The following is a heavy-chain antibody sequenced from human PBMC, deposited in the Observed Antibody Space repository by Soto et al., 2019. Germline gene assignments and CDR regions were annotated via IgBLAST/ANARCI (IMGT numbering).Heavy chain of an antibody. CDR3: ARGSDLAYYGSGSYPHVDY. J-gene: IGHJ4*02. CDR2: INAGNGNT. CDR1: GYTFTSYA. D-gene: IGHD3-10*01. Sequence: QVQLVQSGAEVKKPGASVKVSCKASGYTFTSYAMHWVRQAPGQRLEWMGWINAGNGNTKYSQKFQGRVTITRDTSASTAYMELSSLRSEDTAVYYCARGSDLAYYGSGSYPHVDYWGQGTLVTVSS. V-gene: IGHV1-3*01.